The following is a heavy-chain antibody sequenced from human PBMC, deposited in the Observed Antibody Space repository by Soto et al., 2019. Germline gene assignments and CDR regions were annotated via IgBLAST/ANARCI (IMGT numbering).Heavy chain of an antibody. CDR2: IYYSGST. CDR3: ARSITIFGVAQSTAAYGMDV. V-gene: IGHV4-61*01. D-gene: IGHD3-3*01. J-gene: IGHJ6*02. CDR1: GGAVSSGSYY. Sequence: TVSGGAVSSGSYYWSWIRQPPGKGLEWIGYIYYSGSTNYNPSLKSRVTISVDTSKNQFSLKLSSVTAAETAVYYCARSITIFGVAQSTAAYGMDVWGQGTTVTVSS.